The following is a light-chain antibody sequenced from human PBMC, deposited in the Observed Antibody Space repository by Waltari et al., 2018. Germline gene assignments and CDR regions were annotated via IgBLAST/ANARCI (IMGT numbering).Light chain of an antibody. J-gene: IGKJ2*01. CDR2: DAS. CDR3: QQSNNWPYT. CDR1: QSVGNK. Sequence: EIEMTQSPATLSVSPGERATVSCRASQSVGNKLAWYQQKPGQAPRLLFYDASTRATGIPVRFSGSGSGTEITLTISSLQSEDFAVYYCQQSNNWPYTFGQGTKLEIK. V-gene: IGKV3-15*01.